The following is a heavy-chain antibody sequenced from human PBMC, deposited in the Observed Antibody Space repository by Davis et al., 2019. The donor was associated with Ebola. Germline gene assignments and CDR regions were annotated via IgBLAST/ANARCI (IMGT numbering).Heavy chain of an antibody. CDR1: GFVFSNYW. D-gene: IGHD5-12*01. CDR2: IKQDGGEK. Sequence: GESLKISCAASGFVFSNYWMSWLRQSPGKGPEWVAIIKQDGGEKYYVDSVKGRFTISRDNAKNSVFLQMNSLRGEDTALYYCASGDGRGSSYDMDVWGQGTTVTVSS. CDR3: ASGDGRGSSYDMDV. J-gene: IGHJ6*02. V-gene: IGHV3-7*03.